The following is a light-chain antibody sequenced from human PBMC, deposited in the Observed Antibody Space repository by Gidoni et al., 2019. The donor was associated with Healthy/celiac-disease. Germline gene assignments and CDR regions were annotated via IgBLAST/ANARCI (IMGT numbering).Light chain of an antibody. J-gene: IGLJ2*01. Sequence: QSALTQPASVSGSPGPSITISCTGTSSDVGSYNLVSWYQQHPGKAPKLMIYEGSKRPSGVSNRFSGSKSGNTASQTISGLQAEDEADYYCCSYAGSSTFVFGGGTKLTVL. CDR1: SSDVGSYNL. CDR2: EGS. CDR3: CSYAGSSTFV. V-gene: IGLV2-23*03.